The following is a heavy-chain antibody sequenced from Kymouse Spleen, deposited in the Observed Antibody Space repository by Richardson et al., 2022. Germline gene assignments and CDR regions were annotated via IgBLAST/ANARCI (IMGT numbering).Heavy chain of an antibody. D-gene: IGHD3-10*01. Sequence: EVQLVESGGGLVKPGRSLRLSCTASGFTFGDYAMSWFRQAPGKGLEWVGFIRSKAYGGTTEYAASVKGRFTISRDDSKSIAYLQMNSLKTEDTAVYYCTSHYYGSGTPFDYWGQGTLVTVSS. CDR1: GFTFGDYA. J-gene: IGHJ4*02. CDR2: IRSKAYGGTT. V-gene: IGHV3-49*05. CDR3: TSHYYGSGTPFDY.